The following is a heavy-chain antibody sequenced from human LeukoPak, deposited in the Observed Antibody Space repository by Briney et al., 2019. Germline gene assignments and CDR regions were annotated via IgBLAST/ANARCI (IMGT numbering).Heavy chain of an antibody. CDR1: GYTFTSYG. Sequence: ASVKVSCKASGYTFTSYGISWVRQAPGQGLEWMGWISAYNGNTNYAQKLQGRVTMTTDTSTSTAYMELRSLGSDDTAVYYCARESDYYYYGMDVWGQGTTVTVSS. CDR2: ISAYNGNT. J-gene: IGHJ6*02. CDR3: ARESDYYYYGMDV. V-gene: IGHV1-18*01.